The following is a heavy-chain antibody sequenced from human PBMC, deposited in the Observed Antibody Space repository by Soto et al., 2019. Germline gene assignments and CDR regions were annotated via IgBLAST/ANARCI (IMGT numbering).Heavy chain of an antibody. CDR2: IYYSGNT. CDR3: ARAGESYDAFDI. J-gene: IGHJ3*02. V-gene: IGHV4-30-4*01. Sequence: SETLSLTCTVSGGSISSGDYYWSWIRQPPGKGLEWIGYIYYSGNTYYNPSLKSRVTISVDTSKNQFTLKLSSVTAADAAVYYCARAGESYDAFDIWGQGTMVTVSS. CDR1: GGSISSGDYY. D-gene: IGHD3-10*01.